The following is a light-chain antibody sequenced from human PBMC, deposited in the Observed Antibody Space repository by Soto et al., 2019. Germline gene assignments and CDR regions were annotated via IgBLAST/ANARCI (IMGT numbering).Light chain of an antibody. CDR1: QLGDKY. J-gene: IGLJ2*01. CDR3: QAWDSSAVV. CDR2: EDT. V-gene: IGLV3-1*01. Sequence: SYELTQPPSVSVSPGQTASITCSGDQLGDKYACWYQQRPGQSPVLVIYEDTKRPSGIPERLSGSSSGTTATLTISGTQAVDEADYYCQAWDSSAVVFGGGTKLTVL.